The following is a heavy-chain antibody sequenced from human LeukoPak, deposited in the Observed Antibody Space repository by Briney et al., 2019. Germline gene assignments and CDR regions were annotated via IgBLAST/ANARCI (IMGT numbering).Heavy chain of an antibody. CDR3: ARVPGTSNDYGSGSSDY. CDR1: GFPFSSYW. CDR2: IKKDGDDK. V-gene: IGHV3-7*04. J-gene: IGHJ4*02. Sequence: GGSLRLSCAASGFPFSSYWMSWVRQAPGKGLEWVANIKKDGDDKHYVDSVKGRFTVYRDNAKTSLYLQMNNLRAEDTAVYYCARVPGTSNDYGSGSSDYWGQGTLVTVSS. D-gene: IGHD3-10*01.